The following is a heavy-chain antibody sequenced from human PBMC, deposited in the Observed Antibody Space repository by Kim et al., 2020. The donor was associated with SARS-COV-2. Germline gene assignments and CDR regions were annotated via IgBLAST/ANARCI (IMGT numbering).Heavy chain of an antibody. V-gene: IGHV4-39*07. CDR3: ARDRAGHTEGFDY. J-gene: IGHJ4*02. D-gene: IGHD4-17*01. Sequence: SETLSLTCTVSGDSVSSGSFSWAWIRQPPGKGLEFLGTMNYRGTASYNPSLKSRVAMSVDTSKKQFSLKLSSVTAADTAVYYCARDRAGHTEGFDYWGQGTLVTVSS. CDR2: MNYRGTA. CDR1: GDSVSSGSFS.